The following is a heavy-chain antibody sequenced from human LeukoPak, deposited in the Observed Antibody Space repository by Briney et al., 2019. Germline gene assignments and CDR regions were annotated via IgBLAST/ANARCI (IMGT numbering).Heavy chain of an antibody. CDR2: IIPILGIA. Sequence: GASVKVSCKASGGIFSSYAISWVRHAPRQGLEWMGRIIPILGIANYAQKFQGRVTITADKSTSTAYMDLSSLRSEDTAVYYCARDLPPYYFDYWGQGTLVTVSS. V-gene: IGHV1-69*04. CDR1: GGIFSSYA. J-gene: IGHJ4*02. CDR3: ARDLPPYYFDY.